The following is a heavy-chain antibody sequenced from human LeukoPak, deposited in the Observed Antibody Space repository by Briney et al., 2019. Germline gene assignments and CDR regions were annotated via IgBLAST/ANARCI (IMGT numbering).Heavy chain of an antibody. V-gene: IGHV3-23*01. CDR3: AKDHRDSSGYRAEYFQH. CDR2: ISGSGGST. J-gene: IGHJ1*01. D-gene: IGHD3-22*01. CDR1: GFIFTNYA. Sequence: GGSLRLSCAASGFIFTNYAMSWVRQAPGKGLEWVSAISGSGGSTHHADFVKGRFIISRDNSKNTLYVQMNSLRAEDTAVYYCAKDHRDSSGYRAEYFQHWGQGTLVTVSS.